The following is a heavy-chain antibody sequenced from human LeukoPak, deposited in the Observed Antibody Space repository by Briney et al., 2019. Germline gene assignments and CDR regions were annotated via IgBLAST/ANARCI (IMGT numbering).Heavy chain of an antibody. CDR3: AKASKMDTILPPFDY. Sequence: GGSLRLSCAASGFTFSSYAMSWVRQAPGKGLEWVSSISSNGGSTYYADSVKGRFTVSRDNSKNTLYLQMNSLRAEDTAVYYCAKASKMDTILPPFDYWGQGTLVTVSS. CDR1: GFTFSSYA. V-gene: IGHV3-23*01. J-gene: IGHJ4*02. D-gene: IGHD5-24*01. CDR2: ISSNGGST.